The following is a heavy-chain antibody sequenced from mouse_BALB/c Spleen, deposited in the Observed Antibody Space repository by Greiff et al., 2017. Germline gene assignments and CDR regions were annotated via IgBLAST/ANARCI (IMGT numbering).Heavy chain of an antibody. D-gene: IGHD1-1*01. Sequence: EVHLVESGGGLVKPGGSLKLSCAASGFAFSSYDMSWVRQTPEKRLEWVAYISSGGGSTYYPDTVKGRFTISRDNAKNTLYLQMSSLKSEDTAMYYCARQLRTAYWGQGTLVTVSA. J-gene: IGHJ3*01. CDR1: GFAFSSYD. CDR2: ISSGGGST. V-gene: IGHV5-12-1*01. CDR3: ARQLRTAY.